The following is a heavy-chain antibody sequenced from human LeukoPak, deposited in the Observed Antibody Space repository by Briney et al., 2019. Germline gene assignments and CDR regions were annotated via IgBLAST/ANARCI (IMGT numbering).Heavy chain of an antibody. Sequence: GGSLRLSCAASGFTFSTYWMHWVRQAPGKGLVWVSRINSDGSSTRYADSVKGRFTISRDNAKNTLYLQMNSLRAEDTAVYYCASIRKRVGATNDAFDIWGQGTMVTVSS. CDR3: ASIRKRVGATNDAFDI. D-gene: IGHD1-26*01. CDR2: INSDGSST. V-gene: IGHV3-74*01. CDR1: GFTFSTYW. J-gene: IGHJ3*02.